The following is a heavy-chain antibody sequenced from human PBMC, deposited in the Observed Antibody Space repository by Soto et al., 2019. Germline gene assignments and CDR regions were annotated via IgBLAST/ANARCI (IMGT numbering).Heavy chain of an antibody. CDR3: ARGPIFPYYMDV. CDR1: GGSFSGYY. Sequence: LSLTCAVYGGSFSGYYWSWIRQPPGKGLEWIGEINHSGSTNYNPSLKSRVTISVDTSKNQFSLKLSSVTAADTAVYYCARGPIFPYYMDVWGKGTTVTVSS. J-gene: IGHJ6*03. CDR2: INHSGST. V-gene: IGHV4-34*01. D-gene: IGHD2-21*01.